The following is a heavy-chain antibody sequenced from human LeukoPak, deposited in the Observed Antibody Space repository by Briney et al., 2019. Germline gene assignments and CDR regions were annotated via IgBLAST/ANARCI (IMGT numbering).Heavy chain of an antibody. CDR2: IYWNDDN. D-gene: IGHD4-17*01. J-gene: IGHJ4*02. V-gene: IGHV2-5*01. CDR3: AHYGDYRFMYYFDF. CDR1: GFSLSTSGVG. Sequence: SGPTLVKPTQTLTXTCTFSGFSLSTSGVGVGWIRQPPGKALEWLALIYWNDDNRYSPSLKSRLTITKDTSKKQVVLTMTNMDPVDTATYYCAHYGDYRFMYYFDFWGQGVLVSVSS.